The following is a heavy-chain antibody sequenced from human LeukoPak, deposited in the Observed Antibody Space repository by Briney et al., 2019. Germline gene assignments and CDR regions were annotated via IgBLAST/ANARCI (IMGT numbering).Heavy chain of an antibody. D-gene: IGHD6-19*01. J-gene: IGHJ4*02. CDR3: ARLRGIAVAGNYFDY. CDR2: IYPGDSDT. V-gene: IGHV5-51*01. CDR1: GYSFTSYW. Sequence: GESLKISCKGSGYSFTSYWIGWVRQMPGKGLEWMGIIYPGDSDTRYSPSFQGQVTISADKSISTAYLQWSSLKASGTAMYYCARLRGIAVAGNYFDYWGQGTLVTVSS.